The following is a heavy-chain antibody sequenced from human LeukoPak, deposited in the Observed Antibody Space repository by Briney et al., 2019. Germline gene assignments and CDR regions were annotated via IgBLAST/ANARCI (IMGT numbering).Heavy chain of an antibody. V-gene: IGHV1-18*01. CDR3: ARAYTPGYGDYQDGPFDY. Sequence: ASVKVSCKASGYTFTSYGISWVRQAPGQGLEWMGWISAYNGNTNYAQKLQGRVTMTTDTSTSTAYMELRSLRSDDTAVYYCARAYTPGYGDYQDGPFDYWGQGTLVTVSS. J-gene: IGHJ4*02. D-gene: IGHD4-17*01. CDR2: ISAYNGNT. CDR1: GYTFTSYG.